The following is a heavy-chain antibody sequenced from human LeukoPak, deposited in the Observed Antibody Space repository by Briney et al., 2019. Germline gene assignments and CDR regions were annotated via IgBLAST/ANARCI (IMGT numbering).Heavy chain of an antibody. V-gene: IGHV3-23*01. D-gene: IGHD6-13*01. CDR1: GFTFSSTT. Sequence: GGSLRLPCVASGFTFSSTTMGWVRQAPGRGLEWVSSITAIDGRTYYADSVRGRFTLSRENSKNTVYLQLNSLRAGDTAIYYCTKDRRGPAAGTWYFDSWGQGTLVTVSS. CDR2: ITAIDGRT. CDR3: TKDRRGPAAGTWYFDS. J-gene: IGHJ4*02.